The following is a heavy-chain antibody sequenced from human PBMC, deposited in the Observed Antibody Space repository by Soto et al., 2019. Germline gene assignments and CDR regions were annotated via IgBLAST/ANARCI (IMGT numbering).Heavy chain of an antibody. CDR3: ARGQRFSDWFDP. Sequence: PSETLSLTCSVSGGTISGYYWTWIRQPAGKGLEWIGRIYSSGNTKYNPSLQSRVTMSLDTSNNQFSLRLTSVTAADTAVYYCARGQRFSDWFDPWGQGTLVTVSS. J-gene: IGHJ5*02. CDR2: IYSSGNT. V-gene: IGHV4-4*07. CDR1: GGTISGYY. D-gene: IGHD3-3*01.